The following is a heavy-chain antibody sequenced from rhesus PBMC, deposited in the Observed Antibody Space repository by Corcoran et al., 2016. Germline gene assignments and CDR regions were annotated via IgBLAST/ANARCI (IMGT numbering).Heavy chain of an antibody. CDR1: GGSISGNY. D-gene: IGHD2-15*01. CDR3: ARGTGLYGLDS. J-gene: IGHJ6*01. CDR2: ISGSGGST. V-gene: IGHV4-173*01. Sequence: QLQLQESGPGLMKPSETLSLTCAVSGGSISGNYGSWIRQPPGKGLEWIGRISGSGGSTDHNPSLKVRVPTSPDTAKNQFSLKLSSVTAADTAVYYCARGTGLYGLDSWGQGVVVTVSS.